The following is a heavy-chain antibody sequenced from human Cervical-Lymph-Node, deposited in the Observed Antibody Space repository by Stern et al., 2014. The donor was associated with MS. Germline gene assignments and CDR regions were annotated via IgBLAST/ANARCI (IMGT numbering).Heavy chain of an antibody. CDR1: GGPVSGGDFF. Sequence: VQLEESGPGLVKPLQTLSLTCTVSGGPVSGGDFFWIWIRQPAGKGLEWIGGIQGIGKANSNPSLKSRVPIPVDTSKTQFSLRLTSVTAADTAMYYCAKSISGWNNAFEIWGQGTMVAVSS. CDR2: IQGIGKA. CDR3: AKSISGWNNAFEI. V-gene: IGHV4-61*02. J-gene: IGHJ3*02. D-gene: IGHD1/OR15-1a*01.